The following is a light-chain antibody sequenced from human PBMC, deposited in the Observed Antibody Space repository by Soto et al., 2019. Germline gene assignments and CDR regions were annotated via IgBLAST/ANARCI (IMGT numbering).Light chain of an antibody. Sequence: DTQLTQSPSTLSASVGDRVTITCRASQSISGWLAWYQQKPGKAPTPLIYDSSTLESGVPSRFSGSGSGTEFTLSISSLQPDDFATYFCQQYNDYWTFGQGTRVTIK. V-gene: IGKV1-5*01. CDR3: QQYNDYWT. CDR2: DSS. J-gene: IGKJ1*01. CDR1: QSISGW.